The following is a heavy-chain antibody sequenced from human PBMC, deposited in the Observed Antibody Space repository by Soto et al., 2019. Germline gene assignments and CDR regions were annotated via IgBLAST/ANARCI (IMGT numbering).Heavy chain of an antibody. CDR3: AHGLLRIVLGLVTTTAIYFDF. Sequence: QITLKESGPTVVKPTENLTLTCTFSGFSLTTSGVGVGWVRQSPGKAPEWLALIYWDDYKRYCTSLKSRLTNSQDTATNPVVLTMANVDPADAATYYCAHGLLRIVLGLVTTTAIYFDFWGQGTPVVVSS. D-gene: IGHD3-3*01. CDR2: IYWDDYK. V-gene: IGHV2-5*02. CDR1: GFSLTTSGVG. J-gene: IGHJ4*02.